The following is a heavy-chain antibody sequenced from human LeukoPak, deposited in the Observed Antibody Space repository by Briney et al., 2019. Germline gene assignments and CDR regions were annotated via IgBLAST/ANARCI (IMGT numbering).Heavy chain of an antibody. CDR3: AKGPTILRVVIMITDGDYFDY. J-gene: IGHJ4*02. CDR2: ISGSGGST. D-gene: IGHD3-3*01. Sequence: PGGSLRLSCAASGFTFSSNAMSWVRQAPGKGLEWVSAISGSGGSTYYADSVKGRFTISRDNSKNTLYLQMNSLRAEDTAVYYCAKGPTILRVVIMITDGDYFDYWGQGTLVTVSS. V-gene: IGHV3-23*01. CDR1: GFTFSSNA.